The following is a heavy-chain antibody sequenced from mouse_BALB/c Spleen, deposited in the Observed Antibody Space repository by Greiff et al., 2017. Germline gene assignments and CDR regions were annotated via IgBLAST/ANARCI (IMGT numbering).Heavy chain of an antibody. CDR2: ISSGSSTI. J-gene: IGHJ2*01. CDR1: GFTFSSFG. Sequence: EVKLMESGGGLVQPGGSLKLSCAASGFTFSSFGMHWVRQAPEKGLEWVAYISSGSSTIYYADTVKGRFTISRDNPKNTLFLQMTSLRSEDTAMYYCTRFLYGYDYWGQGTTLTVSS. V-gene: IGHV5-17*02. D-gene: IGHD2-2*01. CDR3: TRFLYGYDY.